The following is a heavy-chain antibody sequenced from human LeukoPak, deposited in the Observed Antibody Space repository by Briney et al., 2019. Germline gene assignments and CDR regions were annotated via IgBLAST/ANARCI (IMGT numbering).Heavy chain of an antibody. CDR2: IDHSGST. D-gene: IGHD3-3*01. J-gene: IGHJ4*02. CDR1: GGPSSGFF. CDR3: TVNYDCS. V-gene: IGHV4-34*01. Sequence: SETLSLTCAVYGGPSSGFFWSWIRQPPGKGLEWIGEIDHSGSTSYNPSLKGRGTVSGDTSKNQFSLRLTSVTAADTAVYYCTVNYDCSGGQGTLVTVSS.